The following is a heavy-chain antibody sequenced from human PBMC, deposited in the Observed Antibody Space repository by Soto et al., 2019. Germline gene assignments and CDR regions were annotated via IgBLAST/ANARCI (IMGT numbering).Heavy chain of an antibody. CDR2: IYYSGST. D-gene: IGHD3-10*01. CDR1: GGSISSYY. V-gene: IGHV4-59*12. Sequence: PSETLSLTCTVSGGSISSYYWSWIRQPPGKGLEWIGYIYYSGSTNYNPSLKSRVTISVDTSKNQFSLKLSSVTAADTAVYYCARGRHVLLWFGDRLNWFDPWGQGTLVTVSS. J-gene: IGHJ5*02. CDR3: ARGRHVLLWFGDRLNWFDP.